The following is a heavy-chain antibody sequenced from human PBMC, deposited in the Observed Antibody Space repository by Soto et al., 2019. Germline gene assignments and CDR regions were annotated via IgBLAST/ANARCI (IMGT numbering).Heavy chain of an antibody. CDR2: IKSKTDGGTP. Sequence: GGSLRLSCAASGFTFSNAWINWVLQAPGKGLEWVGRIKSKTDGGTPDYAAPVKGRFAISRDDSKNMVYLQMNSPKTEDTGIYYCTTDSYSSIIVVRFDYWGHGTLVTVSS. CDR3: TTDSYSSIIVVRFDY. J-gene: IGHJ4*01. CDR1: GFTFSNAW. V-gene: IGHV3-15*07. D-gene: IGHD3-22*01.